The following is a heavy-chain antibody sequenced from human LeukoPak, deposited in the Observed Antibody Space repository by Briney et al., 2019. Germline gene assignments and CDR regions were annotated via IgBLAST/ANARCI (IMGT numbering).Heavy chain of an antibody. CDR3: ARGPPITRTYHYYMDV. J-gene: IGHJ6*03. CDR2: IYTSGST. D-gene: IGHD3-3*01. V-gene: IGHV4-4*07. Sequence: SETLSLTCTASGGSISSYYWSWIRQPAGKGLEWIGRIYTSGSTNYNPSLKSRASISVHKSKNQFSLRLSSVTAADTAVYYCARGPPITRTYHYYMDVWGKGTTVTVSS. CDR1: GGSISSYY.